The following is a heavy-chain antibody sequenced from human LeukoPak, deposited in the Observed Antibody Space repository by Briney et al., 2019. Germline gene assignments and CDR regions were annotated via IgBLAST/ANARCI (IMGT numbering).Heavy chain of an antibody. V-gene: IGHV1-18*01. CDR2: ISAHNGNT. Sequence: GAGVTVSLKASGYTFTSYGFSWVRQAPGRGMAWMGWISAHNGNTNYAQKLQGRVTMTTDTSTSTAYMELRSLRSDDTAVYYCAREKEYFDAFDIWGQGTMVTVSS. D-gene: IGHD2/OR15-2a*01. J-gene: IGHJ3*02. CDR3: AREKEYFDAFDI. CDR1: GYTFTSYG.